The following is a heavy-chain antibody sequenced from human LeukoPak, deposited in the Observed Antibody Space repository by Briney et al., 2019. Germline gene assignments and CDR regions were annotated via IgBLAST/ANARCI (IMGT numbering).Heavy chain of an antibody. CDR3: ARAMVRGVITDWFDP. CDR2: IYPGDSDT. D-gene: IGHD3-10*01. Sequence: GESLKISCKGSGYSFTSYWIGWVRQMPGKGLEWMGIIYPGDSDTRYSPSFQGQVTISADKSISTAYLQWSGLKASDTAMYYCARAMVRGVITDWFDPWGQGTLVTVSS. CDR1: GYSFTSYW. V-gene: IGHV5-51*01. J-gene: IGHJ5*02.